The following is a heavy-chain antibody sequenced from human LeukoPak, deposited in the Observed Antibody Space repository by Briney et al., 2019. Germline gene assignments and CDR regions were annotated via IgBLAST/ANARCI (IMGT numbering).Heavy chain of an antibody. V-gene: IGHV3-23*01. D-gene: IGHD6-6*01. CDR1: GFIFSSYA. CDR3: AKAVGRSSSGNRGFDY. CDR2: LSAGGGST. J-gene: IGHJ4*02. Sequence: PGGSLRLSCAASGFIFSSYAMTWVRQAPGKGLEWVSALSAGGGSTYYPHSVKGRFTISRDNSRNTLFPQMNSLRAEDTAVYYCAKAVGRSSSGNRGFDYWGEGTLVTVSS.